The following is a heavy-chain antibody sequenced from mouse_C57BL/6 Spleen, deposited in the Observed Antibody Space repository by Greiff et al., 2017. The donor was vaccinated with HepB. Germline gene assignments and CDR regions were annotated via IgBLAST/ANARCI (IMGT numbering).Heavy chain of an antibody. Sequence: EVKVVESEGGLVQPGSSMKLSCTASGFTFSDYYMAWVRQVPEKGLEWVANINYDGSSTYYLDSLKSRFIISRDNAKNILYLQMSSLKSEDTATYYCARGNHYYGSSYFDYWGQGTTLTVSS. CDR1: GFTFSDYY. CDR3: ARGNHYYGSSYFDY. J-gene: IGHJ2*01. D-gene: IGHD1-1*01. V-gene: IGHV5-16*01. CDR2: INYDGSST.